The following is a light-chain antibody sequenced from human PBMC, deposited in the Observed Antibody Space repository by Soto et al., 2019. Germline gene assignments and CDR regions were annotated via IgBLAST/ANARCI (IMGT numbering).Light chain of an antibody. Sequence: DIVMIQSPDSLAVSLGERATFNCRSSQSILYDSTNKNYLAWYQQKPGQPPKLLIYWASTREFGVPDRFSGSGSGTDFTLTISSLQAEDVAVYYCQQYFSSPLTFGRGTKLEI. J-gene: IGKJ2*01. CDR1: QSILYDSTNKNY. V-gene: IGKV4-1*01. CDR2: WAS. CDR3: QQYFSSPLT.